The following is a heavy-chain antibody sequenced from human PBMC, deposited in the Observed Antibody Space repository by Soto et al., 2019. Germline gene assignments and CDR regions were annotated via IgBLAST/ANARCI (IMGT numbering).Heavy chain of an antibody. V-gene: IGHV5-51*01. D-gene: IGHD2-15*01. CDR1: GYSFTSYW. CDR3: ARHLGVVENYYYGMDV. J-gene: IGHJ6*02. CDR2: IFPGDSDT. Sequence: PGESLKISCKGSGYSFTSYWIGWVRQKPGKGLEWMGTIFPGDSDTRYSPSFQGQVTISADKSISTAYLQWSSLKASDTAMYYCARHLGVVENYYYGMDVWGQGTTVTVSS.